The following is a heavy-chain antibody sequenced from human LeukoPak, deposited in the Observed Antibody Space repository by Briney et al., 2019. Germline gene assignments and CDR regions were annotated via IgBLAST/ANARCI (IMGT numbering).Heavy chain of an antibody. Sequence: PSETLSLTCAVSGYSIGSGYYWGWIRQPPGKGLEWIGSIYHSGSTYYNPSLKSRVTISVDTSKNQFSLKLSSVTAADTAVYYCARHWPILGVVTAYYYYMDVWGKGTTVTVSS. D-gene: IGHD3-3*01. CDR2: IYHSGST. CDR1: GYSIGSGYY. V-gene: IGHV4-38-2*01. J-gene: IGHJ6*03. CDR3: ARHWPILGVVTAYYYYMDV.